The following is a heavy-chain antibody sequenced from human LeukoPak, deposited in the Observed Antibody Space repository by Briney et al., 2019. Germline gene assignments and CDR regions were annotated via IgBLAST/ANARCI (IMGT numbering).Heavy chain of an antibody. CDR2: ISSSSSTI. Sequence: PGGSLRLSCAASGFPFSIYSMNWVRQAPGKGLEWVSYISSSSSTIKYADSVKGRFTISRDNAKSSLYLQMNSLRDEDTAVYYCARPGWTYYYGSGIEAFDIWGQGAMVTVSS. CDR1: GFPFSIYS. J-gene: IGHJ3*02. D-gene: IGHD3-10*01. CDR3: ARPGWTYYYGSGIEAFDI. V-gene: IGHV3-48*02.